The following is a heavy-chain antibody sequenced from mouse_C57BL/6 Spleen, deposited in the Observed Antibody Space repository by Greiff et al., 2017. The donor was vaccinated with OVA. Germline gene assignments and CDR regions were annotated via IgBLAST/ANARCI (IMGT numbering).Heavy chain of an antibody. V-gene: IGHV1-66*01. Sequence: QVQLQQSGPELVKPGASVKISCKASGYSFTSYYIHWVKQRPGQGLEWIGWIYPGSGNTKYNEKFKGKATLTADTSSSTAYMQLSSLTSEDSAVYYCPRNYGSSYPAWFAYWGQGTLVTVSA. D-gene: IGHD1-1*01. CDR2: IYPGSGNT. J-gene: IGHJ3*01. CDR1: GYSFTSYY. CDR3: PRNYGSSYPAWFAY.